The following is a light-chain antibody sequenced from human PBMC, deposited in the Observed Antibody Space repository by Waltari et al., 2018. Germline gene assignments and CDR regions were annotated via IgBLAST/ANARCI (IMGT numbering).Light chain of an antibody. CDR1: QSVLYSSNNKNY. CDR3: QQYYSNPRM. V-gene: IGKV4-1*01. CDR2: WAS. Sequence: DIVMTQSPDSLAVSLGERATINCKSSQSVLYSSNNKNYLAWYQQKPGQPPNLLIYWASTRESGVPDRFSGSGSGTDFTLTISSLQAEDVAVYYCQQYYSNPRMFGQGTKVEIK. J-gene: IGKJ1*01.